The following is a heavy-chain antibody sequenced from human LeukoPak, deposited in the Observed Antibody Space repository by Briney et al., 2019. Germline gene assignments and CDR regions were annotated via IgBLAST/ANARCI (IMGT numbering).Heavy chain of an antibody. J-gene: IGHJ1*01. CDR3: AREDGDPTGEYFQR. CDR2: VSSSGSTI. V-gene: IGHV3-48*03. Sequence: PGGSLRLSCAASGFTFSSYEMNWVHQAPGKGLEWVSYVSSSGSTIYYADSVKGRFTISRDNAKNSLYLQMNSLRAEDTAVYYCAREDGDPTGEYFQRWGQGTLVTVSS. D-gene: IGHD1-1*01. CDR1: GFTFSSYE.